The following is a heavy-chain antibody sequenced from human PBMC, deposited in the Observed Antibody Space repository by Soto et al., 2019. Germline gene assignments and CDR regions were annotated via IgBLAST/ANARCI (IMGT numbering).Heavy chain of an antibody. CDR1: TFSMYS. V-gene: IGHV3-21*06. CDR2: ISSGSAYI. J-gene: IGHJ5*02. D-gene: IGHD1-26*01. Sequence: EVQVVESGGGLVKPGGSLRLSCTFTFSMYSMNWVRQAPGKGLEWVASISSGSAYIKYAESVKGRFTISRDNAKNSLHLQMNSLRAEDTAIYHCARDQGGSYDSWFDAWGQGALVTFSS. CDR3: ARDQGGSYDSWFDA.